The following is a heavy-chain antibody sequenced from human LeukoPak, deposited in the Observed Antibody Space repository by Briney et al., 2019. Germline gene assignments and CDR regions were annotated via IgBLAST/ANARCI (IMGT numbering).Heavy chain of an antibody. CDR3: TTDGAKGSNCFYYSFYYMAV. Sequence: GGSLRLSCAASGFTFSNSGMSWVRQAPGKGLEWVARIKSKTGGGTSDYAETVNGRFTISRDDSKNPVFLQMNSLKTQDTGLYYCTTDGAKGSNCFYYSFYYMAVWGKGTTVTVSS. CDR2: IKSKTGGGTS. J-gene: IGHJ6*03. D-gene: IGHD4/OR15-4a*01. V-gene: IGHV3-15*01. CDR1: GFTFSNSG.